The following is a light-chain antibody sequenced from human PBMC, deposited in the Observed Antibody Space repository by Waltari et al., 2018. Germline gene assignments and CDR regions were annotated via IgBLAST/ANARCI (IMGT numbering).Light chain of an antibody. CDR2: AAS. V-gene: IGKV1-NL1*01. Sequence: QMTQSPSSLSASLGDRVTITCRASQGITNSLAWYQQQPGTAPKLLLSAASTLESGVPFRFSGSGSGTDFTLTITSLQPEDFATYYCQQYYSVPLTFGGGTKVEIK. CDR1: QGITNS. J-gene: IGKJ4*01. CDR3: QQYYSVPLT.